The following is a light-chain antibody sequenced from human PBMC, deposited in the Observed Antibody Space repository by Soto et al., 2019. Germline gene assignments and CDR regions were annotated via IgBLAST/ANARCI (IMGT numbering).Light chain of an antibody. V-gene: IGLV1-44*01. CDR2: GVS. CDR1: SSNIGSNT. J-gene: IGLJ3*02. CDR3: AAWEDSLNGWV. Sequence: QSVLTQPPSASGSPGQRVTISCSGTSSNIGSNTVTWYQHLPGKAPKLMIYGVSKRPSGVPNRFSGSQSGNSASLAICGLQSEDEADYYCAAWEDSLNGWVFGGGTKVTVL.